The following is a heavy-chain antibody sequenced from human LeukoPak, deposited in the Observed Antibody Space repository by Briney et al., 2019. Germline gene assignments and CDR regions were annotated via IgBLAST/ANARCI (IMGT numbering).Heavy chain of an antibody. CDR1: GGSISSYY. Sequence: PSETLSLTCTVSGGSISSYYWSWLRQPPGKGLEWIGYIYTSGSTNYNPSLKSRVTISVDTSKNQFSLKLSSVTAADTAVYYCARDDSSWNWFDPWGQGTLVTVSS. V-gene: IGHV4-4*08. D-gene: IGHD6-13*01. CDR3: ARDDSSWNWFDP. CDR2: IYTSGST. J-gene: IGHJ5*02.